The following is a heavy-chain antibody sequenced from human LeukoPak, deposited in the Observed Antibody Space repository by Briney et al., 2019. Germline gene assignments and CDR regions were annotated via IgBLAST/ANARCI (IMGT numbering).Heavy chain of an antibody. V-gene: IGHV3-49*04. CDR2: IRSKAYGGTT. Sequence: GGSLRLSCTASGFTFGVYAMSWVRQAPGKGLEWVGFIRSKAYGGTTEYAASVKGRFTISRDASKSIAYLQMNSLKTEDTAVYYCTREGENYWGQGTLVTVSS. CDR1: GFTFGVYA. D-gene: IGHD1-26*01. CDR3: TREGENY. J-gene: IGHJ4*02.